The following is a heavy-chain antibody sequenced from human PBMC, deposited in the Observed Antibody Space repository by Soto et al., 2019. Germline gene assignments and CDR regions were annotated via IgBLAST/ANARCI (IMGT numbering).Heavy chain of an antibody. D-gene: IGHD6-6*01. CDR2: IDPSDSYT. V-gene: IGHV5-10-1*01. CDR1: GYSFTSYW. CDR3: ARGTIAARPYYYYYGMDV. J-gene: IGHJ6*02. Sequence: GESLKISCRGSGYSFTSYWISWVRQMPGKGLEWMGRIDPSDSYTNYSPSFQGHVTISADKSISTAYLQWSSLKASDTAMYYCARGTIAARPYYYYYGMDVWGQGTTVTVSS.